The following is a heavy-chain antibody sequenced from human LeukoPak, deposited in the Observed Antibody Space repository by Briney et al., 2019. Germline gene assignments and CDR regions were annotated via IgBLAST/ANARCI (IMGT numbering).Heavy chain of an antibody. Sequence: GRSLRLSRAAYGFTFSTYAMSWVRQAPGKGLEWVSVIYTGDSTHYADSVKGRFTISRDNSKNTLYFQMNSLRAENPAVIYSASRHSYSSSSSAFDIWGQGTMVTVSS. V-gene: IGHV3-53*01. CDR3: ASRHSYSSSSSAFDI. J-gene: IGHJ3*02. CDR1: GFTFSTYA. D-gene: IGHD6-13*01. CDR2: IYTGDST.